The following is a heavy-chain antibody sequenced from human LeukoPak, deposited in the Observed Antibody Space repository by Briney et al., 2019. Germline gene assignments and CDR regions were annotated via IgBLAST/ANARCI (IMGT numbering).Heavy chain of an antibody. D-gene: IGHD2-15*01. Sequence: KPSETLPLTCTVSGGSISSSSYYWGWIRQPPGKGLEWIGSIYYSGSPYYNPSLKSRVTISVDTSKNQFSLKLSSVTAADTAVYYCARHTPYWFDPWGQGTLVTVSS. CDR1: GGSISSSSYY. CDR2: IYYSGSP. V-gene: IGHV4-39*01. J-gene: IGHJ5*02. CDR3: ARHTPYWFDP.